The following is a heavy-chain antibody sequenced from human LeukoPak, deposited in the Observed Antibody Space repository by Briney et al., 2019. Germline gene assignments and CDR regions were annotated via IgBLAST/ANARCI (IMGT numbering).Heavy chain of an antibody. J-gene: IGHJ5*02. Sequence: SQTLSLTCTVSGGSISSGSYYWSWIRQPAGKGLEWIGRIYTSGSTNYNPSLKSRVTISVDTSKNQFSLKLSSVTAADTAVYYCAREIIAAAVRRWFDPWGQGTLVTVSS. D-gene: IGHD6-13*01. CDR3: AREIIAAAVRRWFDP. CDR2: IYTSGST. V-gene: IGHV4-61*02. CDR1: GGSISSGSYY.